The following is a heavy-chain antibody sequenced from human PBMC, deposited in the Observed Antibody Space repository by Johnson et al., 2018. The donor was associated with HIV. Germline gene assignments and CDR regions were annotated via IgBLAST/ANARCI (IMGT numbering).Heavy chain of an antibody. CDR1: GFTFSSYW. V-gene: IGHV3-7*04. D-gene: IGHD3-10*01. J-gene: IGHJ3*02. Sequence: VQLVESGGGLVQPGGSLRLSCAASGFTFSSYWMSWVRQAPGKGLEWVANIKQDGSEKYYADSVKGRFTILRDNSKNTLYLQMNSLRVEDTAVYYCARGAMVRGVIPGDAFDTWGQGTMVTVSS. CDR3: ARGAMVRGVIPGDAFDT. CDR2: IKQDGSEK.